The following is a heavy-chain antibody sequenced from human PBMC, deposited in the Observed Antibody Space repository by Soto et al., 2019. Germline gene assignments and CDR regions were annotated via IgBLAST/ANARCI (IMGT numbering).Heavy chain of an antibody. V-gene: IGHV1-2*04. CDR3: ARSKWLVTTGGMDV. J-gene: IGHJ6*02. Sequence: QVQLVQSGAEVKKPGASVKVSCKASGYTFTGYYMHWVRQAPGQGLEWMGWINPNSGGTNYAQKFQGWVTMTRDTSISTAYMELSRLRSDDTAVNYCARSKWLVTTGGMDVWGQGTTVTVSS. CDR1: GYTFTGYY. D-gene: IGHD6-19*01. CDR2: INPNSGGT.